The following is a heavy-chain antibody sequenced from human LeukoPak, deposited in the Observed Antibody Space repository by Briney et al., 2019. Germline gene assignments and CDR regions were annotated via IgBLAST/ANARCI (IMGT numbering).Heavy chain of an antibody. D-gene: IGHD3-10*01. V-gene: IGHV4-31*03. CDR1: GDSISSGGFY. J-gene: IGHJ4*02. Sequence: SETLSLTCTVSGDSISSGGFYWTWIRQRPGKGLECIGYIHDSGYTNYNPSLRTRVIMSTDTSKNEFSLKLRSVTAADTAVYYCAREISITMVRGHYFDYWGQGTLVTVSS. CDR3: AREISITMVRGHYFDY. CDR2: IHDSGYT.